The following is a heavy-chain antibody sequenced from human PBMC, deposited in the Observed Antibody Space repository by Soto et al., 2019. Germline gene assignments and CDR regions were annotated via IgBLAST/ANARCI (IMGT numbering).Heavy chain of an antibody. D-gene: IGHD3-22*01. J-gene: IGHJ6*02. CDR1: GGTFSSYA. Sequence: QVQLVQSGAEVKKPGSSVKVSCKASGGTFSSYAISWVRQAPGQGLEWMGGIIPIFGTANYAQKFQGRVTITADKSTSTAYMELSSLRSEDTAVYYCARDSRDSSVYSPPGYYYYGMDVWGQGTTVTVSS. CDR3: ARDSRDSSVYSPPGYYYYGMDV. CDR2: IIPIFGTA. V-gene: IGHV1-69*06.